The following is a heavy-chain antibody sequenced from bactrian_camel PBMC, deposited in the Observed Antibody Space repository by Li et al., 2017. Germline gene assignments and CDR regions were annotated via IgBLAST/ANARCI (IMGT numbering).Heavy chain of an antibody. V-gene: IGHV3S1*01. CDR3: ATSTYIYKFNY. CDR1: GFTFSSYW. CDR2: RHRYGSTE. J-gene: IGHJ4*01. Sequence: HVQLVESGGGLVQPGGSLRLSCTASGFTFSSYWMYWVRQAPGKEREGVAARHRYGSTEYYADSVKGRFTISRDNAKNTLYLQMNGLKSEDTARYYCATSTYIYKFNYWGQGTQVAVS. D-gene: IGHD2*01.